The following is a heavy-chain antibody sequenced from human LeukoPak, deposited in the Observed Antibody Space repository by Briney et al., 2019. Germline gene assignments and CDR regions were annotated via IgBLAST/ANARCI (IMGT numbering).Heavy chain of an antibody. D-gene: IGHD4-11*01. CDR2: IYYSGST. Sequence: SETLSLTCTVSGGSISSSSYYWGWIRQPPGKGLEWIGSIYYSGSTNYKPSLKSRVTMSLDTSKNQFSLKLSSVTAADTAVYYCARNRGSTVITDHYYYYYMDVWGKGTTVTVSS. CDR3: ARNRGSTVITDHYYYYYMDV. J-gene: IGHJ6*03. V-gene: IGHV4-39*07. CDR1: GGSISSSSYY.